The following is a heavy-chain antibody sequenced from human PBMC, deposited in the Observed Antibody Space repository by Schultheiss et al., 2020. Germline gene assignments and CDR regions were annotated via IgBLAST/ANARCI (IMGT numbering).Heavy chain of an antibody. CDR2: IRSKANSYAT. V-gene: IGHV3-73*01. D-gene: IGHD6-19*01. CDR1: GFTFSTYA. CDR3: TGIIAVAGTFRADY. Sequence: GGSLRLSCAASGFTFSTYAMHWVRQASGKGLEWVGRIRSKANSYATAYAASVKGRFTISRDDSKNTAYLQMNSLKTEDTAVYYCTGIIAVAGTFRADYWGQGTMVTVSS. J-gene: IGHJ4*02.